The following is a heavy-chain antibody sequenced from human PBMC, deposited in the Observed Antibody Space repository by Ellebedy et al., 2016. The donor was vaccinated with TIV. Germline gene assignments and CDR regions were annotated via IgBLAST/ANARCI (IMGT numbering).Heavy chain of an antibody. CDR1: GYTFTSYG. CDR2: ISAYNGNT. D-gene: IGHD6-13*01. CDR3: ARRSIAAAVWWGGAFDI. V-gene: IGHV1-18*01. Sequence: ASVKVSCKASGYTFTSYGISWVRQAPGQGLEWMGWISAYNGNTNYAQKLQGRVTMTTDTSTSTAYMELRSLRSEDTAVYYCARRSIAAAVWWGGAFDIWGQGTMVTVSS. J-gene: IGHJ3*02.